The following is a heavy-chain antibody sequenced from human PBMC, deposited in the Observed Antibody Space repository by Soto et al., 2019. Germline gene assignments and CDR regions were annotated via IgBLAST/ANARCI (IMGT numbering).Heavy chain of an antibody. J-gene: IGHJ4*02. CDR1: GFTGSNYW. CDR3: ARLYLAATITSLDY. V-gene: IGHV3-7*01. Sequence: PGGSLRLSCAASGFTGSNYWLSWVRQAPGKGLEWVANIKKDGSEKYNVSSVVGRITISRDNAENSLYLQMNSLRAEDTAVYYCARLYLAATITSLDYWGQGTLVTVSS. CDR2: IKKDGSEK. D-gene: IGHD5-12*01.